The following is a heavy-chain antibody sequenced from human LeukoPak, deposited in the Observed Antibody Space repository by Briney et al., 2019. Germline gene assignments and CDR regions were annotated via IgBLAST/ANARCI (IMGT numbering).Heavy chain of an antibody. CDR3: ARARYSSSWYGGRWFDP. Sequence: SETLSLTCAVYGGSFSGYYWSWIRQPPGKGLEWIGEINHSGSTNYNPSLKSRVTISVDTSKNQFSLKLSSVTAADTAVYCCARARYSSSWYGGRWFDPWGQGTLVTVSS. CDR1: GGSFSGYY. J-gene: IGHJ5*02. CDR2: INHSGST. D-gene: IGHD6-13*01. V-gene: IGHV4-34*01.